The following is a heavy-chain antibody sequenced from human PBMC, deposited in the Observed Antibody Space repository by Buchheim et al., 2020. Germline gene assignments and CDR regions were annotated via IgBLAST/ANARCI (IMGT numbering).Heavy chain of an antibody. CDR3: AKEASIGGMDV. CDR2: IWHDGSKA. D-gene: IGHD3-16*02. Sequence: VQLVESGGGVVQPGRSLRLSCEVSGFIFSDYGMHWVRQAPGKGLEWAAFIWHDGSKAYYAESVEGRFTISRDNSKNTLYLQMNSLRAEDTALYYCAKEASIGGMDVWGQGTT. J-gene: IGHJ6*02. CDR1: GFIFSDYG. V-gene: IGHV3-33*06.